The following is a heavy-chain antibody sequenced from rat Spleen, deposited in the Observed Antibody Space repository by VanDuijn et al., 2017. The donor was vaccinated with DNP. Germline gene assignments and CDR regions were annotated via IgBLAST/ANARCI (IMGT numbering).Heavy chain of an antibody. CDR1: GFTFSDYY. D-gene: IGHD1-12*03. CDR2: ISYDGGRT. CDR3: TTERTFGFYYDGSSPNWFAY. J-gene: IGHJ3*01. Sequence: EVQLVESGGGLVQPGRSLKLSCAASGFTFSDYYMAWVRQAPTKGLEWVACISYDGGRTYYRDSVKGRFTISRDNAKSSLYLQMDSLRSEDTATYYCTTERTFGFYYDGSSPNWFAYWGQGTLVTVSS. V-gene: IGHV5-20*01.